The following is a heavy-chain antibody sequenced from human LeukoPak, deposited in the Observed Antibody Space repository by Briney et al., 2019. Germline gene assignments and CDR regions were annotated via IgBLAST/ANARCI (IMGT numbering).Heavy chain of an antibody. CDR2: INHSGST. CDR1: GGSFSGYY. D-gene: IGHD5-12*01. CDR3: ARGPRLRGGLFDY. V-gene: IGHV4-34*01. J-gene: IGHJ4*02. Sequence: SETLSLTCAVYGGSFSGYYWSWIRQPPGKGLEWIGDINHSGSTNYNPSLKSRVTISVDTSKNQFSLKLSSVTAADTAVYYCARGPRLRGGLFDYWGQGTLVTVSS.